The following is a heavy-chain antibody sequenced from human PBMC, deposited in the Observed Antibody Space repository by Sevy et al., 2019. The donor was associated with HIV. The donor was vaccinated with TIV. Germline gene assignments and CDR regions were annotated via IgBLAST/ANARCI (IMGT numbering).Heavy chain of an antibody. CDR3: AREGDQQLGPFGY. CDR1: GFTFSSYW. V-gene: IGHV3-74*01. D-gene: IGHD6-13*01. CDR2: IKSDGSIT. J-gene: IGHJ4*02. Sequence: GGSLRLSCAASGFTFSSYWMHWVRQVPGKGLVWVSRIKSDGSITSYADSVKGRFTISRDNAKNTLYLQMNSLRAEDTAVYYCAREGDQQLGPFGYWGQGTLVTVSS.